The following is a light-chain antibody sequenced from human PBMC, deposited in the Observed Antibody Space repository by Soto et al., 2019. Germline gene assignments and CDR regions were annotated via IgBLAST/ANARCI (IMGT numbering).Light chain of an antibody. CDR1: QSVTSTY. V-gene: IGKV3-20*01. Sequence: EIVLTQSPGTLSLSPGDRATLSCRASQSVTSTYFAWDQQKPGQAPRLLIYGASRRAIGIPDRFSGSGSGTDFTLTISRLEPEDFAVYYCQQYGSSLYTFGQGTKLEIK. J-gene: IGKJ2*01. CDR2: GAS. CDR3: QQYGSSLYT.